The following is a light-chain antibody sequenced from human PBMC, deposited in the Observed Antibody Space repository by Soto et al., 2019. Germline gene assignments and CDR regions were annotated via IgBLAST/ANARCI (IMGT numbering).Light chain of an antibody. CDR2: DAS. J-gene: IGKJ2*02. CDR1: QDISNY. CDR3: QQYDNLVWT. Sequence: DIQMTHSPSSLSASVGDRVTITCQASQDISNYLNWYQQKPGKAPKLLIYDASNLETGVPSRFSGSGSGTDFTFTISSLQPEDIATYYCQQYDNLVWTFGQGTKLEIK. V-gene: IGKV1-33*01.